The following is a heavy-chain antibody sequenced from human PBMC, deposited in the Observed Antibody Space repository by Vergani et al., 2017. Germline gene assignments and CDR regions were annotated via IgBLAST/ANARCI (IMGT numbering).Heavy chain of an antibody. V-gene: IGHV3-7*01. CDR1: GFTFSSYW. J-gene: IGHJ6*03. CDR3: ARDTVVVVPAAHYYYYYMDV. CDR2: IKQDGSEK. Sequence: VQLVESGGGVVQPGGSLRLSCAASGFTFSSYWMSWVRQAPGKGLEWVANIKQDGSEKYYVDSVKGRFTISRDNAKNSLYLQMNSLRAEDTAVYYCARDTVVVVPAAHYYYYYMDVWGKGTTVTVSS. D-gene: IGHD2-2*01.